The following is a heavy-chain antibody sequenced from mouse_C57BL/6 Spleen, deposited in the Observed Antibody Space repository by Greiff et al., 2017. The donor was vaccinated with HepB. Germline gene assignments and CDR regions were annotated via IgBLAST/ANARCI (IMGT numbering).Heavy chain of an antibody. D-gene: IGHD2-2*01. Sequence: VQLQQSGAELVKPGASVKISCKASGYAFSSYWMNWVKQRPGKGLEWIGQIYPGDGDTNYNGKFKGKATLTADKSSSTAYMHLSSLTSEDSAVYLCARKKGYGYEAWFAYWGQGTLITVSA. J-gene: IGHJ3*01. CDR2: IYPGDGDT. CDR3: ARKKGYGYEAWFAY. V-gene: IGHV1-80*01. CDR1: GYAFSSYW.